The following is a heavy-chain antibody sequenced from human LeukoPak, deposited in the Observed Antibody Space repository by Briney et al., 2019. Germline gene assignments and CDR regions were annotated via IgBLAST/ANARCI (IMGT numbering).Heavy chain of an antibody. CDR1: GFTFSSYD. CDR3: ASDPIVVVPAAIRTVTTGGY. D-gene: IGHD2-2*01. V-gene: IGHV3-13*01. Sequence: GGSLRLSCAASGFTFSSYDMHWVRQATGKGLEWVSAIGTAGDTYYPGSVKGRFTISRENAKNSLYLQMNSLRAGDTAVYYCASDPIVVVPAAIRTVTTGGYWGQGTLVTVSS. CDR2: IGTAGDT. J-gene: IGHJ4*02.